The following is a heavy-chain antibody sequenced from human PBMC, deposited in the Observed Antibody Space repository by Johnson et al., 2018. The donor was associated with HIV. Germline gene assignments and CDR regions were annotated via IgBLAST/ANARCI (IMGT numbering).Heavy chain of an antibody. D-gene: IGHD4-17*01. V-gene: IGHV3-30*18. CDR3: AKALGVYGDYVLDAFDI. J-gene: IGHJ3*02. CDR2: MWYDGSNK. Sequence: QVQLVESGGGLVQPGRSLRLSCAASGFTFSSYGMHWVRQAPGKGLEWVAVMWYDGSNKYYADSVKGRFTISRDNSKNTLYLQMNSLSAEDTAVYYCAKALGVYGDYVLDAFDIWGQGTMVTVSS. CDR1: GFTFSSYG.